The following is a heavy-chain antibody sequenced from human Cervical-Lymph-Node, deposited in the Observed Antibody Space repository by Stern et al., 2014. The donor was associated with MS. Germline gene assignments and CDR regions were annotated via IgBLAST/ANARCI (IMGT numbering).Heavy chain of an antibody. V-gene: IGHV1-2*02. Sequence: QLVQSGAEVKKPGASVKVSCKASGYSFTAYYMHWVRQAPGQGLEWMGGIDPNSGGTKSAQNFQGRVTMTRDTSISTFYMELSGLTSDDTAVFYCARERHSMDVWGQGTTVTVSS. CDR2: IDPNSGGT. CDR3: ARERHSMDV. CDR1: GYSFTAYY. J-gene: IGHJ6*02.